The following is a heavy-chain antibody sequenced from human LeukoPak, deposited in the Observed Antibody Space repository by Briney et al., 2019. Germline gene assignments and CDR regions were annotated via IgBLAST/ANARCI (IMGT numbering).Heavy chain of an antibody. CDR2: INHSGST. CDR1: GGSFSGYY. CDR3: ARGNRGYCSSTSCYAVYHYYYYMDV. Sequence: PSETLSLTCAVYGGSFSGYYWSWIRQPPGKGLEWIGEINHSGSTNYNPSLKSRVTISVDTSKNQFSLKLSSVTAADTAVYYCARGNRGYCSSTSCYAVYHYYYYMDVWGKGTTVTVSS. J-gene: IGHJ6*03. D-gene: IGHD2-2*01. V-gene: IGHV4-34*01.